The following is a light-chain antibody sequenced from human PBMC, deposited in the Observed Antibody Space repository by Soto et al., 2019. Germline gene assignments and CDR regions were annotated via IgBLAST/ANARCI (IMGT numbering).Light chain of an antibody. J-gene: IGLJ1*01. CDR1: SIDVGDYNF. V-gene: IGLV2-14*01. CDR3: TSYTSSSTYV. Sequence: QSALTQPASVSGSPGQSLTISCTGTSIDVGDYNFVSWYQQHPGKAPKLMIYEVSNRPSGVSNRFSGSKSGNTASLTISGLQAEDEAVYYCTSYTSSSTYVFGTGTKVNVL. CDR2: EVS.